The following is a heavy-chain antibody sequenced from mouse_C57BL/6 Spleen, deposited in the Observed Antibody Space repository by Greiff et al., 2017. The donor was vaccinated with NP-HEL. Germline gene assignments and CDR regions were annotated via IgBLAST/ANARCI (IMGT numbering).Heavy chain of an antibody. Sequence: VQVVESGPELVKPGASVKISCKASGYAFSSSWMNWVKQRPGKGLEWIGRIYPGDGDTNYNGKFKGKATLTADKSSSTAYMQLSSLTSEDSAVYFCAKSTVVSNWYFDVWGTGTTVTVSS. CDR1: GYAFSSSW. CDR3: AKSTVVSNWYFDV. D-gene: IGHD1-1*01. CDR2: IYPGDGDT. V-gene: IGHV1-82*01. J-gene: IGHJ1*03.